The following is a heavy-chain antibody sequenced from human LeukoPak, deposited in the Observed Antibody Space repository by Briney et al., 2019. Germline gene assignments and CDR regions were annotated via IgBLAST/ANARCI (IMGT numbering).Heavy chain of an antibody. Sequence: ETLSLTCTVSGGSISSYSWSWIRQPPGKGLEWIGYVYYSGSTNYNPSLKTRVTISVDTSKNQFSLKLSSVTAADTAVFYCARHAPYGGMDVWGQGTTVTVSS. D-gene: IGHD2-8*01. V-gene: IGHV4-59*08. CDR2: VYYSGST. CDR3: ARHAPYGGMDV. CDR1: GGSISSYS. J-gene: IGHJ6*02.